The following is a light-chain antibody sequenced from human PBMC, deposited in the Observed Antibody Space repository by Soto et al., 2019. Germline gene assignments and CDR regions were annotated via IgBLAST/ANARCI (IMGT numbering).Light chain of an antibody. CDR2: AVS. J-gene: IGLJ1*01. Sequence: QSVLTQPASVSGSPGQSITISCTGSSSDVGGYNYVSWYQLHPGKAPKLMIYAVSTRTSGVSNRFSGSKSGNTASLTISGLQAEDEADYYCSSHNPIGTLQIFGPGTKLTV. CDR1: SSDVGGYNY. CDR3: SSHNPIGTLQI. V-gene: IGLV2-14*01.